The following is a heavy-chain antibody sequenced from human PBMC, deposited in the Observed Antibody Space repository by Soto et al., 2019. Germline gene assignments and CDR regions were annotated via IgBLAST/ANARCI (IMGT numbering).Heavy chain of an antibody. CDR1: GFSFGTYV. J-gene: IGHJ3*02. Sequence: GSLRLSCAASGFSFGTYVMNWVRQAPGKGLEWVSGISSSGGRVYSADSVKGRFTISRDNSRNTLYLQMNSLRAEDTAIYYCAMTRLYDTGTNDYHRDALDIWGQGTQVTVSS. D-gene: IGHD3-22*01. CDR2: ISSSGGRV. CDR3: AMTRLYDTGTNDYHRDALDI. V-gene: IGHV3-23*01.